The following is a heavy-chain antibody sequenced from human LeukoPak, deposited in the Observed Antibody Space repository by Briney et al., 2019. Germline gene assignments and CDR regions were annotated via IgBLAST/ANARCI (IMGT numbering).Heavy chain of an antibody. V-gene: IGHV4-59*01. CDR1: GGSISNYY. CDR3: ASAGASSGYSPLHY. J-gene: IGHJ4*02. D-gene: IGHD3-22*01. CDR2: IYHTGST. Sequence: SETLSLTCTVSGGSISNYYWSWIRQPPGKGLECIGYIYHTGSTSYNPSLKSRVTISVDTSKNQFSLKLSSVTGADTAVYYCASAGASSGYSPLHYWGQGTLVTVSS.